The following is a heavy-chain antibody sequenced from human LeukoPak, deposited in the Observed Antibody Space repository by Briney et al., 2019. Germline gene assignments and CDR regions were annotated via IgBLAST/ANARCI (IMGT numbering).Heavy chain of an antibody. CDR2: IYYSGNT. Sequence: SETLSLTCAVSGASISDSNYYWGWVHQPPGKGLEWIGSIYYSGNTYYNPSLKSRVTISIDTSKKEFSLKVTSVTAADTAVFYCVRHALRVAAVWGQGTLVTVSS. J-gene: IGHJ4*02. V-gene: IGHV4-39*01. CDR1: GASISDSNYY. CDR3: VRHALRVAAV. D-gene: IGHD2-15*01.